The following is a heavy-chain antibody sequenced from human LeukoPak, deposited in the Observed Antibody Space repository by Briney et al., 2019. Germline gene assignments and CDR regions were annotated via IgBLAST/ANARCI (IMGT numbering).Heavy chain of an antibody. D-gene: IGHD2/OR15-2a*01. Sequence: PGGSLRLSCVASGFTFSDYTMNWVRQAPGKGLEWVSSIKRSDNYRYYADSVAGRFTISTDDAQSSLYLQMNSLRAEGTAIYYGARSRGRSRNEKNFLYGGRGILVPVS. CDR3: ARSRGRSRNEKNFLY. V-gene: IGHV3-21*04. CDR2: IKRSDNYR. J-gene: IGHJ4*02. CDR1: GFTFSDYT.